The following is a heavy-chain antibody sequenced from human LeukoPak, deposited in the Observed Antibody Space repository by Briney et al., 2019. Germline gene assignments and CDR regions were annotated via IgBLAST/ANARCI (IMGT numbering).Heavy chain of an antibody. CDR1: GFTFSSYA. CDR2: IKSKTDGGTT. J-gene: IGHJ4*02. CDR3: TTRFPAGTADY. D-gene: IGHD6-19*01. Sequence: GGSLRLSXAASGFTFSSYAMSWVRQAPGKGLEWVGRIKSKTDGGTTDYAAPVKGRFTISRDDSKNTLYLQMNSLKTEDTAVYYCTTRFPAGTADYWGQGTLVTVSS. V-gene: IGHV3-15*01.